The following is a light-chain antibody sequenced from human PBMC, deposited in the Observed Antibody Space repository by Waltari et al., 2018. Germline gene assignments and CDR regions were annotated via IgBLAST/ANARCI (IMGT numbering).Light chain of an antibody. V-gene: IGLV2-11*01. CDR3: CSYAGGYTFV. CDR2: EVG. J-gene: IGLJ6*01. Sequence: QAVLTQPRSVSGSPGQSVTISCSGTRSDIGTYNYVSWYQQHPGTAPKLMIYEVGKRPSGVSVRFSGSKSANTASLTISGLQAEDEADYYCCSYAGGYTFVFGSGTKLTVL. CDR1: RSDIGTYNY.